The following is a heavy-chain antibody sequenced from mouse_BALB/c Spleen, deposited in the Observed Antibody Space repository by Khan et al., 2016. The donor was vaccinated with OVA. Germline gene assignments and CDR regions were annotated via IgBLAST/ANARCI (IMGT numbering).Heavy chain of an antibody. J-gene: IGHJ4*01. CDR1: GFAFSSYD. Sequence: EVELVESGGGLVKPGGSLKLSCAASGFAFSSYDMSWVRQTQEKRLEWVALISSGANYANYPDSVKGRFTISRDNARNTLYLQVSSLRSEDTALYYCVRHGGFNPYYAMEYWGQGTSVTVSS. CDR3: VRHGGFNPYYAMEY. V-gene: IGHV5-9*02. CDR2: ISSGANYA.